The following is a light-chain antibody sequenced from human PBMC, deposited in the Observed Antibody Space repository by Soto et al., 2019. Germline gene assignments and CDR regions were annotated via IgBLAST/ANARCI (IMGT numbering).Light chain of an antibody. CDR2: NNN. V-gene: IGLV1-51*01. CDR1: NSNVGSNY. Sequence: QSVLTQPPSVSAAPGQKVTISCSGSNSNVGSNYVSWYQHLPGTAPKLLIYNNNQRPSGIRDRFSGSRSGNTAFLTISGLQAEDEAVYYCCSHSSSITWMFGGGTQLTVL. J-gene: IGLJ3*02. CDR3: CSHSSSITWM.